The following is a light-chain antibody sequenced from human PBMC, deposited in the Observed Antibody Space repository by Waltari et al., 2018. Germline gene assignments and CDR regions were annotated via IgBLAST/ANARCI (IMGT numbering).Light chain of an antibody. J-gene: IGKJ3*01. Sequence: DIQMTQSPSSLSASLGDRVTITCQASQDISVFLNWYQQKPGEAPNLLIYDASILQAVVPSRFSGGGSGTDFTLTISSLQPEDVATYYCQQYDDLPPFTFGPGTKVDLK. CDR1: QDISVF. CDR3: QQYDDLPPFT. CDR2: DAS. V-gene: IGKV1-33*01.